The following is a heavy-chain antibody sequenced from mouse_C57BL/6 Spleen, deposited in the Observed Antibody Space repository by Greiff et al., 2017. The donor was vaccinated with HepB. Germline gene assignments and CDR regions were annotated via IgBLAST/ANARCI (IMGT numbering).Heavy chain of an antibody. CDR1: GYTFTSYW. J-gene: IGHJ2*01. Sequence: VQLQQPGAELVMPGASVKLSCKASGYTFTSYWMHWVKQRPGQGLEWIGEIDPSDSYTNYNQKFKGKSTLTVDKSSSTAYMQLSSLTSEDSAVYYCARGGYIGLYYFDYWGQGTTLTVSS. V-gene: IGHV1-69*01. D-gene: IGHD1-3*01. CDR3: ARGGYIGLYYFDY. CDR2: IDPSDSYT.